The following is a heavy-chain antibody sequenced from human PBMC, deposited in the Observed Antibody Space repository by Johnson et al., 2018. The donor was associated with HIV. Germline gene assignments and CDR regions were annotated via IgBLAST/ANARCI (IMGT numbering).Heavy chain of an antibody. CDR3: ARAKGGSYSDEQGAFDI. CDR1: GFTFDDYA. Sequence: VQLVESGGGLVQPGRSLRLSCAASGFTFDDYAMHWVRQTPGKGLEWVSGINWNGGSTGYADSLKGRFTISRDNAKNSLYLQMNSLRAEDTAVYYCARAKGGSYSDEQGAFDIWGQGTMVTVSS. J-gene: IGHJ3*02. CDR2: INWNGGST. V-gene: IGHV3-20*04. D-gene: IGHD1-26*01.